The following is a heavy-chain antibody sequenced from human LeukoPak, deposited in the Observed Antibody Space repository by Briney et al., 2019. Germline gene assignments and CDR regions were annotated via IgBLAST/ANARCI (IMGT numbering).Heavy chain of an antibody. CDR1: GGSISSYY. J-gene: IGHJ4*02. CDR3: ARGPSGYHNI. V-gene: IGHV3-21*01. D-gene: IGHD5-12*01. CDR2: ITSSGTYI. Sequence: PSETLSLTCTVSGGSISSYYWSWIRQPPGKGLEWVSSITSSGTYIFYADSVKGRFTISRDNAKNSLYLQMNSLGPEDTAVYYCARGPSGYHNIGGQGTLVTVSS.